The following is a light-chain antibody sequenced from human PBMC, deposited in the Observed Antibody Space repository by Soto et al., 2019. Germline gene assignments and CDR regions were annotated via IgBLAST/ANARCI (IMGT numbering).Light chain of an antibody. CDR3: QQYNNWPPLT. CDR1: QSVSGN. CDR2: GAS. V-gene: IGKV3-15*01. J-gene: IGKJ4*01. Sequence: DIVMSQSPPPLSVSPGERATLSCRASQSVSGNLAWYQQKPGQAPRLLIYGASTRATGIPARFSGSGSVTEFTLPISSLQPEDVAVYYCQQYNNWPPLTFGGGTKVEIK.